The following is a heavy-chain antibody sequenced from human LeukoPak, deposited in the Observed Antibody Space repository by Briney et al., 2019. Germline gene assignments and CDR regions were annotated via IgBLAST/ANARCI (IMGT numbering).Heavy chain of an antibody. Sequence: PSETLSLTCTVSGGSISSYYWSWIRQPPGKGLEWIGYIYYSGSTNYNPSLKSRVTISVDTSKNQFSLKLSSVTAADTAVYYCARGGGYSSSWYNYWGQGTLVTVSS. CDR3: ARGGGYSSSWYNY. CDR1: GGSISSYY. D-gene: IGHD6-13*01. CDR2: IYYSGST. J-gene: IGHJ4*02. V-gene: IGHV4-59*12.